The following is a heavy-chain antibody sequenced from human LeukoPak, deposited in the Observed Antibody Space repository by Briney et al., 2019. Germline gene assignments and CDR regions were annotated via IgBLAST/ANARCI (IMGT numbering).Heavy chain of an antibody. CDR3: ARIGMITFGGVIAVDAFDI. Sequence: ASVKVSRKASGYTFTSYGISWVRQAPGQGLAWLGWISAYNGNTNYAQKLQGRVTMTTDTSTSTAYMELRSLRSDDTAVYYCARIGMITFGGVIAVDAFDIWGQGTMVTVSS. CDR2: ISAYNGNT. CDR1: GYTFTSYG. D-gene: IGHD3-16*02. J-gene: IGHJ3*02. V-gene: IGHV1-18*01.